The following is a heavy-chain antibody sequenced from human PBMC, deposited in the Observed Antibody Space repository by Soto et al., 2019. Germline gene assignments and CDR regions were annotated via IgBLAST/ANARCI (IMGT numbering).Heavy chain of an antibody. CDR2: INSDGSST. Sequence: GGSLRLSCAASGFTFSSYWMHWVRQAPGKGLVWVSRINSDGSSTSYADSVKGRFTISRDNAKNTLYLQMNSLRAEDTAVYYCASAPRIAAAGNDAFDIWGQGTMVTVSS. CDR3: ASAPRIAAAGNDAFDI. V-gene: IGHV3-74*01. D-gene: IGHD6-13*01. J-gene: IGHJ3*02. CDR1: GFTFSSYW.